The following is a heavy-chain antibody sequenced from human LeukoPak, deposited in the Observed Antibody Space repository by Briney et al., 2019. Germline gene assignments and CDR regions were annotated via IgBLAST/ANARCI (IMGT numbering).Heavy chain of an antibody. D-gene: IGHD6-19*01. Sequence: GGSLRLSCAASGFTFSNYGMHWVRQAPCKGREWVAVIAYDGSNEYYAEFVKGRFTISRDNSKNTLYLQMYSLRAEDTAVYFCAKDQGIAVAGTDDAFDIWGQGTRVTVSS. CDR1: GFTFSNYG. CDR2: IAYDGSNE. CDR3: AKDQGIAVAGTDDAFDI. V-gene: IGHV3-30*18. J-gene: IGHJ3*02.